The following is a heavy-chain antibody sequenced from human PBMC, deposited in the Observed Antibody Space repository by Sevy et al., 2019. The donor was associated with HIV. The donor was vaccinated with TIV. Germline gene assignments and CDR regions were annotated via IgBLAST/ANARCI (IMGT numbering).Heavy chain of an antibody. CDR1: GFTFSTRW. D-gene: IGHD3-22*01. J-gene: IGHJ6*01. CDR3: GTYHSSGYAHTIDI. Sequence: GGSLRLSCAASGFTFSTRWMHWVRQTPGKGLVWVSRINADGSSTNYADSVKGRFTISRDNAKNTLYLQMNSLRVEDTAVYYCGTYHSSGYAHTIDIWGQGTTVTVSS. CDR2: INADGSST. V-gene: IGHV3-74*01.